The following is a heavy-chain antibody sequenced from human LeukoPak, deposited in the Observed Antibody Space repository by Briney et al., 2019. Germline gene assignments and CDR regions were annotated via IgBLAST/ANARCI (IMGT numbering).Heavy chain of an antibody. D-gene: IGHD6-13*01. V-gene: IGHV3-23*01. CDR3: VKGRISEDGLDF. CDR2: ISPSGNT. J-gene: IGHJ4*02. Sequence: PGGSLRLSCAASGFTSSRSAMTWVRQTPGKGLDWVSSISPSGNTYYADSVKGRFTISRDNSKNMLYLQMNSLRAEDTAVYYCVKGRISEDGLDFWGQGTLVTVSS. CDR1: GFTSSRSA.